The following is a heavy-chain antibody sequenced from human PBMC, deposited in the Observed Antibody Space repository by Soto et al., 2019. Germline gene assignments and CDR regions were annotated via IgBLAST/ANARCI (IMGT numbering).Heavy chain of an antibody. Sequence: GGSLRLSCAASGFTVGSYHMTWVRQAPGKGPEWVSLIYSGGSTYYADSVKGRFTISRDNSKNTLYLQMNSLRGEDTAVYYCAIRRGYRGYDSAFDIWGQGTMVTVSS. CDR3: AIRRGYRGYDSAFDI. V-gene: IGHV3-53*01. J-gene: IGHJ3*02. CDR2: IYSGGST. CDR1: GFTVGSYH. D-gene: IGHD5-12*01.